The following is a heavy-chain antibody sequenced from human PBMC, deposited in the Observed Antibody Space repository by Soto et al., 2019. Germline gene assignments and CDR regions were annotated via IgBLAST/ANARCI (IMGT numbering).Heavy chain of an antibody. CDR3: ASVTRTCISTSCYRYYYGMDV. V-gene: IGHV4-61*01. CDR1: GGSVSSGSYY. J-gene: IGHJ6*02. Sequence: SETLSLTCTVSGGSVSSGSYYWSWIRQTPGKGLEWIGYIYYSVSTNYNPSLKSRVTISVDTSKNQFSLKLSSVTAADTAVYYCASVTRTCISTSCYRYYYGMDVWGQGTTVT. D-gene: IGHD2-2*02. CDR2: IYYSVST.